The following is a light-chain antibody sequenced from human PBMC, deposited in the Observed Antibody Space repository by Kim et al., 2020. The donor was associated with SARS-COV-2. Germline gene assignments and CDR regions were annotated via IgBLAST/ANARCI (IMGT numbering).Light chain of an antibody. CDR1: QSISSY. CDR2: AAS. Sequence: DIQMTHSPSSLSASVGDRVTITCRASQSISSYLNWYQQKPGKAPKLLIYAASSLQSGVPSRFSGSGSGTDFTLTISSLQPEDVATYYCQQSYSTPYTFGQGTKLEI. V-gene: IGKV1-39*01. CDR3: QQSYSTPYT. J-gene: IGKJ2*01.